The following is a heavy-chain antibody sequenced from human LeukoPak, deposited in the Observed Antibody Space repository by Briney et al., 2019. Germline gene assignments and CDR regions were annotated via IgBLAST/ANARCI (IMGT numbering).Heavy chain of an antibody. J-gene: IGHJ3*02. CDR2: IDYSGST. Sequence: PSETLSLTCTVSGGSISSYYWSWIRQPPGKGLEWIGYIDYSGSTNYNPSLKSRATISADTTKNQFSLKLSSVTAADTAEYYCARDGLQGYYGSGSYYSAFDIWGQGTMVTVSS. CDR1: GGSISSYY. D-gene: IGHD3-10*01. CDR3: ARDGLQGYYGSGSYYSAFDI. V-gene: IGHV4-59*01.